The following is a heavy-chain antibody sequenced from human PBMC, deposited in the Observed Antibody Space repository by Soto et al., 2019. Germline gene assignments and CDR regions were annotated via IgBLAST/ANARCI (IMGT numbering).Heavy chain of an antibody. J-gene: IGHJ4*02. V-gene: IGHV3-30*18. D-gene: IGHD3-22*01. Sequence: SLRLSCAASGFTFSSYLMHWVRQPPGKGLEWVAVTSYDERSKYYADSVKGRSTISRDNSKNTLYLQMNSLRAEDTAVYYCAKDLSKYYYDNSGYTLDYWGQGTLVTVSS. CDR1: GFTFSSYL. CDR3: AKDLSKYYYDNSGYTLDY. CDR2: TSYDERSK.